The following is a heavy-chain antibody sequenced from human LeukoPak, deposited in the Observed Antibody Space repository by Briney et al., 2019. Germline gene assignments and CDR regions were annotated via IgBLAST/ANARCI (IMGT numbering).Heavy chain of an antibody. V-gene: IGHV6-1*01. D-gene: IGHD3-10*01. J-gene: IGHJ4*02. CDR2: TYYRSKWYN. CDR3: AVYLMVRGVDFDY. CDR1: GDSVSSNSTA. Sequence: SQTLSLTCAISGDSVSSNSTACNWIRQSPSRGLEWLGRTYYRSKWYNDYAVSVKSRITINPDTSKNQFSLKLSSVTAADTAVYYCAVYLMVRGVDFDYWGQGTLVTVSS.